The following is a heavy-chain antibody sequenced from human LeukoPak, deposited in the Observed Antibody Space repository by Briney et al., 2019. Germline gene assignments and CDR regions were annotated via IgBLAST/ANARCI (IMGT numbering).Heavy chain of an antibody. V-gene: IGHV5-51*01. J-gene: IGHJ5*02. D-gene: IGHD3-22*01. CDR2: IYPGDSDT. CDR3: ARRQAYYYDSSGHNWFDP. Sequence: GESLKISCKGSGYSFTSCWIGWVRPLPGKGLEWMGIIYPGDSDTRYSPSFQGQVTISADKSISTAYLQWSSLKASDTAMYYCARRQAYYYDSSGHNWFDPWGQGTLVTVSS. CDR1: GYSFTSCW.